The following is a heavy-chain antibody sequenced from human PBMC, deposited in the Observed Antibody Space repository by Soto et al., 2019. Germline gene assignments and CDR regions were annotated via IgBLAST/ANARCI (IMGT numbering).Heavy chain of an antibody. CDR2: ISAYNGNT. D-gene: IGHD6-19*01. CDR3: ARHHPYSSGSIDY. CDR1: GYTFTSYG. V-gene: IGHV1-18*01. Sequence: GASVKVSCKASGYTFTSYGISWVRQAPGQGLEWMGWISAYNGNTNYAQKLQGRVTMTTDTSKNQFSLKLSSVTAADTAVYYCARHHPYSSGSIDYWGQGTLVTVSS. J-gene: IGHJ4*02.